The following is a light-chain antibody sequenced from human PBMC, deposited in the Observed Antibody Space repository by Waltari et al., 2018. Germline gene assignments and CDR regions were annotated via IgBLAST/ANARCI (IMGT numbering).Light chain of an antibody. V-gene: IGLV2-14*02. J-gene: IGLJ3*02. CDR3: SSYTSSSTLGV. CDR1: STDLGISTL. Sequence: QSALTQPASVSGSPGQSITISCTGSSTDLGISTLVSLYQHHPGNAPKLLIYGGTGRPQRCHHRCPGSKSGNTASLTISKLQAEDEADYYGSSYTSSSTLGVFGGGTKLTVL. CDR2: GGT.